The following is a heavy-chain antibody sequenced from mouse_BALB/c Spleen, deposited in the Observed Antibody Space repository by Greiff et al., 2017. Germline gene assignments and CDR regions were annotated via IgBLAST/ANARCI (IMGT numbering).Heavy chain of an antibody. CDR1: GDSITSGY. D-gene: IGHD1-1*01. CDR3: ARSIYYYGSSYDY. CDR2: ISYSGST. J-gene: IGHJ3*01. Sequence: EVMLVESGPSLVKPSQTLSLTCSVTGDSITSGYWNWIRKFPGNKLEYMGYISYSGSTYYNPSLKSRISITRDTSKNQYYLQLNSVTTEDTATYYCARSIYYYGSSYDYWGQGTLVTVSA. V-gene: IGHV3-8*02.